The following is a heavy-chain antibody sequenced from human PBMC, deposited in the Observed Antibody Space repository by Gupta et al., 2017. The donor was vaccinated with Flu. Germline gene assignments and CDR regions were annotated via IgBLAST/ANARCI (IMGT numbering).Heavy chain of an antibody. Sequence: DVQLLESGGGLVQPGGSLRLSCASSGFTFSRYAMSWVRQAPGKGLEWVSAISGSGGRTYYADCVKGRFTISRDNSKNTLYLQMNSLRAEDKAVYYCAKEKKAGYDSSGGGLNWGQGTLVTVSS. CDR2: ISGSGGRT. J-gene: IGHJ4*02. CDR3: AKEKKAGYDSSGGGLN. V-gene: IGHV3-23*01. D-gene: IGHD3-22*01. CDR1: GFTFSRYA.